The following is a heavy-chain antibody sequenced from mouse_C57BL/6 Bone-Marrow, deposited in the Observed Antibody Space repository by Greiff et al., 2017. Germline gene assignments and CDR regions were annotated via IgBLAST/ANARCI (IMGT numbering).Heavy chain of an antibody. CDR3: ASSYYRSNAMDY. J-gene: IGHJ4*01. CDR1: GFTFSSFG. Sequence: EVQVVESGGGLVQPGGSRKLSCAASGFTFSSFGMHWVRQAPEKGLEWVAYISSGSSTIYYADTVKGRFTISRDTPKNTLFLQMTSLRSEDTAMYYCASSYYRSNAMDYWGQGTSVTVSS. CDR2: ISSGSSTI. D-gene: IGHD1-1*01. V-gene: IGHV5-17*02.